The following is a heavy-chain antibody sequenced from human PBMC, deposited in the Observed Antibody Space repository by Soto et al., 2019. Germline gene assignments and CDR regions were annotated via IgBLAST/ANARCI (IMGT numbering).Heavy chain of an antibody. CDR3: ARKATSDDY. CDR2: VSYGGST. CDR1: GGSISNYY. J-gene: IGHJ4*02. Sequence: PSETLSLTCTVSGGSISNYYWSWIRQPPGKGLEWIGYVSYGGSTNYNPSLKCRVSISVDTSKNQFSLELRSVTAADTAVYYCARKATSDDYWGQGTPVTVSS. V-gene: IGHV4-59*08.